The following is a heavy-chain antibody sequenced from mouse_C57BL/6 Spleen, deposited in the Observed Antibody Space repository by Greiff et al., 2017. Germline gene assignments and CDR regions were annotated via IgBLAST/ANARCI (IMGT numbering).Heavy chain of an antibody. Sequence: QVQLQQPGAELVMPGASVKLSCKASGYTFTSYWMHWVKQRPGQGLEWIGEIDPSDSYTNYNQKFKGKSTLTVDKSSSTAYMQLSSLTSEDSAVYYCARARITTVWYFDYWGQGTTLTVSS. D-gene: IGHD1-1*01. CDR1: GYTFTSYW. CDR3: ARARITTVWYFDY. J-gene: IGHJ2*01. CDR2: IDPSDSYT. V-gene: IGHV1-69*01.